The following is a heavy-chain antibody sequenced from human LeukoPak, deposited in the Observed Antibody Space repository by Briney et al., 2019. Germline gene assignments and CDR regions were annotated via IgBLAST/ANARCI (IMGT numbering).Heavy chain of an antibody. CDR3: VREGIYLAFDL. D-gene: IGHD3-16*02. CDR1: GYNFTTYG. CDR2: IIDYDGHA. V-gene: IGHV1-18*01. Sequence: ASVEVSCKASGYNFTTYGISWVRQAPGQGPEWMGWIIDYDGHARYSEKLKGRITLTTDRSTSTVYMELRSLTYDDTARYYCVREGIYLAFDLWGQGTLVSVSS. J-gene: IGHJ5*02.